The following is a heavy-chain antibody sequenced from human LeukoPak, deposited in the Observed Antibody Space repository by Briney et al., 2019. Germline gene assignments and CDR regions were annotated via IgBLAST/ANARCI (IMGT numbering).Heavy chain of an antibody. Sequence: GGSLRLSCTPSGFTFASYSMNWVRQAPGKGLEWVSSITSTGTNIYYADSVKGRFTISRDNARNSLYLQMNSLRAEDTAVYYCARKDMLDYWGQGTLVTVSS. CDR2: ITSTGTNI. CDR3: ARKDMLDY. J-gene: IGHJ4*02. V-gene: IGHV3-21*01. CDR1: GFTFASYS.